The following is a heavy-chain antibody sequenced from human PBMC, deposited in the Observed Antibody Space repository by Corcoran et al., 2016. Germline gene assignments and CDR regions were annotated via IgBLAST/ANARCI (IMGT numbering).Heavy chain of an antibody. J-gene: IGHJ5*02. Sequence: EVQLVESGGGLVQPGGSLRLSCAASGFTFSSYSMNWVRQAPGKGLEWVSYISSSSTIYYADSVKGRFTISRDNAKNSLYLQMNSPRAEDTAVYYCARFFRPGDYPDRGWFDPWGQGTLVTVSS. V-gene: IGHV3-48*04. CDR1: GFTFSSYS. D-gene: IGHD4-17*01. CDR3: ARFFRPGDYPDRGWFDP. CDR2: ISSSSTI.